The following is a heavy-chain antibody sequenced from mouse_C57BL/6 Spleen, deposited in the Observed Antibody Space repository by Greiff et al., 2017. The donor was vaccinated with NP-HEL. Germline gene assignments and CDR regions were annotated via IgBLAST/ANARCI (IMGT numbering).Heavy chain of an antibody. Sequence: ESGAELVRPGASVTLSCKASGYTFTDYEMHWVKQTPVHGLEWIGAIDPETGGTAYNQKFKGKAILTADKSSSTAYMELRSLTSEDSAVYYCTRYDGYSFYWGQGTLVTVSA. J-gene: IGHJ3*01. D-gene: IGHD2-3*01. CDR3: TRYDGYSFY. CDR2: IDPETGGT. CDR1: GYTFTDYE. V-gene: IGHV1-15*01.